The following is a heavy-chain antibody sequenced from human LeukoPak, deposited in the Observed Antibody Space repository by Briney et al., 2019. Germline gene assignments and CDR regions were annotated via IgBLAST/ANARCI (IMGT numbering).Heavy chain of an antibody. CDR1: GFTFSNAW. J-gene: IGHJ4*02. CDR3: TTGRYYGSSGYYYISYFDY. V-gene: IGHV3-15*01. D-gene: IGHD3-22*01. Sequence: GGSLRLSCAASGFTFSNAWMSWVRQAPGKGLEWVGRIKSKTDGGTTDYAAPVKGRFTISRDDSKNTLYLQMNSLKTEDTAVYYCTTGRYYGSSGYYYISYFDYWGQGTLVTVSS. CDR2: IKSKTDGGTT.